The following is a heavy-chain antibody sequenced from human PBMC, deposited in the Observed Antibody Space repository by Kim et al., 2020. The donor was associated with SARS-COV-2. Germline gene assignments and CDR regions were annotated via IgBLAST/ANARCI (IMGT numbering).Heavy chain of an antibody. V-gene: IGHV3-7*01. D-gene: IGHD6-13*01. CDR3: ARVPGGGYSSSWLLRDYYYGMDV. J-gene: IGHJ6*02. Sequence: GGSLRLSCAASGFTFSSYWMSWVRQSPGKGLEWVANIKQDGSEKYYVDSVKGRFTISRDNAKNSLYLQMNSLRAEDTAVYYCARVPGGGYSSSWLLRDYYYGMDVWGQGTTVTVSS. CDR2: IKQDGSEK. CDR1: GFTFSSYW.